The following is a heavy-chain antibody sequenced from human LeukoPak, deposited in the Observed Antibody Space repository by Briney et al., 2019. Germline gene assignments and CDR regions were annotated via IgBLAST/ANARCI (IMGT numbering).Heavy chain of an antibody. Sequence: GSLRLSCAASGFTFRKYWMQWVRHVPGKGLVWVSEINPDGDYSGHSNSVRGRFTISRDNAKNTLYLQMTSLSAEDTAVYYCARSLGDWGQGTLVSVSS. D-gene: IGHD3-16*01. V-gene: IGHV3-74*01. CDR2: INPDGDYS. CDR3: ARSLGD. J-gene: IGHJ4*01. CDR1: GFTFRKYW.